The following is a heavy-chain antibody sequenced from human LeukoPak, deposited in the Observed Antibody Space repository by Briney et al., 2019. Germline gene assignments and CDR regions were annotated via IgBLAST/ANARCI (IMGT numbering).Heavy chain of an antibody. V-gene: IGHV1-2*06. Sequence: ASVKVSCKASGYTFTGYYMHWMRQAPGQGLEWMGRINPKSGGTNSAQQFRGRVTMTRDTSISTVYMELTRLSSDDPAVYYCARPHGDTTADDAFDIWGQGTMVNVSS. J-gene: IGHJ3*02. CDR1: GYTFTGYY. CDR3: ARPHGDTTADDAFDI. D-gene: IGHD1-1*01. CDR2: INPKSGGT.